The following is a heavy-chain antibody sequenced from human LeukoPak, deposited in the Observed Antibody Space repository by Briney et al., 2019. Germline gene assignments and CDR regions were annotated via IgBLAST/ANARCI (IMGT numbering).Heavy chain of an antibody. CDR3: ARVSDDENGGHSGAIYFES. Sequence: SETLSLTCTVSDYFIISPFYWGWIRQSPTKGLEWIGNVYHSGSTYSNPSLRSRVSISVDTSKNQFSLKLSSVAAADTAVYYCARVSDDENGGHSGAIYFESWGQGTVVTVSS. CDR1: DYFIISPFY. D-gene: IGHD4-23*01. V-gene: IGHV4-38-2*02. CDR2: VYHSGST. J-gene: IGHJ4*02.